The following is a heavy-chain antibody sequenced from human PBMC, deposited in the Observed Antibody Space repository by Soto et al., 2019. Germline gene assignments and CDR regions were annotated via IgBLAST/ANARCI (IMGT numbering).Heavy chain of an antibody. D-gene: IGHD6-6*01. CDR1: GGSISSYY. CDR2: IYYSGST. J-gene: IGHJ4*02. Sequence: SETLSLTCTVSGGSISSYYWSWIRQPPGKGLEWLGYIYYSGSTNYNPSLKSRVTISVDTSKNRFSLKLSSVTAADTAVYYCARHRGEKQLVRNDYWGQGTLVTVSS. CDR3: ARHRGEKQLVRNDY. V-gene: IGHV4-59*08.